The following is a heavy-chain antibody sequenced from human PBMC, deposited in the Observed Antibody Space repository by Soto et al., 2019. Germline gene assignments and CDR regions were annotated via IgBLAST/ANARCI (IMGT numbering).Heavy chain of an antibody. J-gene: IGHJ6*03. CDR1: GYTFTSYG. D-gene: IGHD3-9*01. CDR3: ARDHYYYDILTGYYYYMDV. V-gene: IGHV1-18*01. CDR2: ISAYIGNA. Sequence: ASVKVSCKASGYTFTSYGISWVRQAPGQGLEWMGRISAYIGNANYAQKFQGRVTITADKSTSTAYMELSSLRSEDTAVYYCARDHYYYDILTGYYYYMDVWGKGTTVTVSS.